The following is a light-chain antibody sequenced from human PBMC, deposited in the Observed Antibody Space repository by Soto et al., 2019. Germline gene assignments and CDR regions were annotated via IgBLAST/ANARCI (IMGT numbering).Light chain of an antibody. V-gene: IGKV3-15*01. CDR3: QQYNNWPLT. CDR2: DTS. CDR1: QNVHSN. Sequence: EVVMTQSPATLSVSPGDGATLSCRASQNVHSNLAWYQQKPGQAPRLLIYDTSTRATYIPIKFSGGGSGTEFTLTISSLQSEDFAVYYCQQYNNWPLTFGGGTKVEIK. J-gene: IGKJ4*01.